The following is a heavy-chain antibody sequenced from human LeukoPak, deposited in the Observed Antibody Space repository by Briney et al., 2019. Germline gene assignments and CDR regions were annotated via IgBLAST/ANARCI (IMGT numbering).Heavy chain of an antibody. CDR1: GFTLSSYW. D-gene: IGHD3-16*01. J-gene: IGHJ6*02. V-gene: IGHV3-7*03. CDR2: INHNGNVN. Sequence: GGSLRLSCAASGFTLSSYWMNWARQAPGKGLEWVASINHNGNVNYYVDSVKGRFAISRDNAKNSLYLQMSNLRAEDTAVYFCARGGGLDVWGQGATVTVSS. CDR3: ARGGGLDV.